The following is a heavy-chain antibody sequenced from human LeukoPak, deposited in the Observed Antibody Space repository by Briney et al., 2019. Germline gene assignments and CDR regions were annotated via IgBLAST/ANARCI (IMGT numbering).Heavy chain of an antibody. J-gene: IGHJ5*02. Sequence: SVKVSCKASGGTFSSYAISWVRQAPGQGLEWMGGIIPIFGTANYAQKFQGRVTITADESTSTAYMELSSLRSEDTAVYYCARVTPPITMIVVVIEKGDWWFDPWGQGTLVTVSS. CDR3: ARVTPPITMIVVVIEKGDWWFDP. D-gene: IGHD3-22*01. V-gene: IGHV1-69*13. CDR1: GGTFSSYA. CDR2: IIPIFGTA.